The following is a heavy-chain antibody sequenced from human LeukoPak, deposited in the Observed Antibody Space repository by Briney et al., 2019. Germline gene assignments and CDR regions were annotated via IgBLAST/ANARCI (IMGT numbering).Heavy chain of an antibody. V-gene: IGHV3-30-3*01. CDR3: AREWISSGSYGY. CDR2: ISYDGSNK. D-gene: IGHD3-10*01. Sequence: GGSLRLSCAASGFTFSSYAMHWVRQAPGKGLEWVAVISYDGSNKYYADSVKGRFTISRDNSKNTLYLQMNSLRAEDTAVYYCAREWISSGSYGYWGQGTLVTVSS. CDR1: GFTFSSYA. J-gene: IGHJ4*02.